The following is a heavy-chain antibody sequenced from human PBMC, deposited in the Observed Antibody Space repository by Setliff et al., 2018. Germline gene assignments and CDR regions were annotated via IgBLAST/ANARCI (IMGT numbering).Heavy chain of an antibody. D-gene: IGHD2-15*01. Sequence: ASVKVSCKTSGYNFITLGINWVRQAPGQGLEWVGWISPYSGKTDYAQKFQGRVIMTIDPSTTTAYMELKTLRSDDTAVYYCARGRGPDIVVTIPGDYWGQGTQVTVSS. CDR2: ISPYSGKT. CDR3: ARGRGPDIVVTIPGDY. J-gene: IGHJ4*02. CDR1: GYNFITLG. V-gene: IGHV1-18*01.